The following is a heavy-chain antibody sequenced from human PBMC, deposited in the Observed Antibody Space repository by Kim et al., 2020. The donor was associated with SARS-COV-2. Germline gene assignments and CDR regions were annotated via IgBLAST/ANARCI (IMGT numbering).Heavy chain of an antibody. CDR1: GYTFTTYG. CDR3: ARDYCSSTSCDPGGYYYYGMYV. D-gene: IGHD2-2*01. J-gene: IGHJ6*02. CDR2: INGKNGNT. Sequence: ASVKVSCKSSGYTFTTYGISWVRQAPGQGPEWMGWINGKNGNTKSAQKFQGRVTMTTDTSTSAAYMELWSLTSDDTAVYYCARDYCSSTSCDPGGYYYYGMYVWGQGTTVTVS. V-gene: IGHV1-18*01.